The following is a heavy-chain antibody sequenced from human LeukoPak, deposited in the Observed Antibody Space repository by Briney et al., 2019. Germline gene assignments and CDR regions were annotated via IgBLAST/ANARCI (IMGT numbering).Heavy chain of an antibody. V-gene: IGHV3-48*01. CDR1: GFIFSDDN. Sequence: GGSLRLSCAASGFIFSDDNMNWVRQAPGKGLEWVSYISSGSSTIYYADSVEGRFTISRDNAKNSLYLQMNSLRAEDTAVYYCAGGGAAPFDYWGQGTLVTVSS. D-gene: IGHD6-6*01. CDR3: AGGGAAPFDY. CDR2: ISSGSSTI. J-gene: IGHJ4*02.